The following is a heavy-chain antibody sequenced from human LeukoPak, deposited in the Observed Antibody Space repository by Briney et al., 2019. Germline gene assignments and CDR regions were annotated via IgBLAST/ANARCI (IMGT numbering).Heavy chain of an antibody. CDR2: INSDGSWT. Sequence: GGSLRLSCAASGNYWMHWVRQAPGKGLVWVSHINSDGSWTSYADSVKGRFTISKDNAKNTVYLQMNSLRAEDTAVYYCVSFYETYWGRRTLVTVSS. J-gene: IGHJ4*02. CDR1: GNYW. CDR3: VSFYETY. V-gene: IGHV3-74*01. D-gene: IGHD2/OR15-2a*01.